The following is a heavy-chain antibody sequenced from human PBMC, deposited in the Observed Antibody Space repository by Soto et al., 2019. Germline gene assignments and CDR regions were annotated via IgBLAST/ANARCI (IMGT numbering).Heavy chain of an antibody. J-gene: IGHJ6*02. CDR3: ARDAACYSLWSGYYPSRDGMDV. Sequence: QVQVVESGGGVVQPGRSLRLSCAASGFTFSSFGMHWVRQAPGKGLEWVSLIWYDGSKKAYGDSVKGRFTISRDNSRNTVYLEVNSLRADDTAVYYCARDAACYSLWSGYYPSRDGMDVWGQGTTVTVSS. V-gene: IGHV3-33*01. CDR1: GFTFSSFG. CDR2: IWYDGSKK. D-gene: IGHD3-3*01.